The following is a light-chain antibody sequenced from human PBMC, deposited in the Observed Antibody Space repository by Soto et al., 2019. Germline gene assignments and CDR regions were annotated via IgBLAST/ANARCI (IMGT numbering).Light chain of an antibody. J-gene: IGKJ4*01. CDR3: QYYSGSQT. CDR1: QSVNSLY. Sequence: IVLTQSPGTLSLSPGEGVTLSCRASQSVNSLYFAWYQQKPGQAPRLLIYGASSRATGIPDRFSGSVSGTDFTLTISRLEPEDFAVYYCQYYSGSQTFGGGTKVEIK. V-gene: IGKV3-20*01. CDR2: GAS.